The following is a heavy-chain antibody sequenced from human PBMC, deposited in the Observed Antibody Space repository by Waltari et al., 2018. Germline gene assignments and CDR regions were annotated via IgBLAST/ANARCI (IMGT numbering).Heavy chain of an antibody. CDR3: AKAGGIYNYPLDP. CDR2: ISSDGSGK. CDR1: GYRFNNYG. V-gene: IGHV3-30*18. Sequence: QVEESGGGVVQPGGSLRLSCVASGYRFNNYGMHWVRQAPGKGMGWLAVISSDGSGKYYADSVKGRFTMSRDKSKNTVYLQMNSLRPEDTAVYYCAKAGGIYNYPLDPWGQGTLVTVSS. D-gene: IGHD1-26*01. J-gene: IGHJ5*02.